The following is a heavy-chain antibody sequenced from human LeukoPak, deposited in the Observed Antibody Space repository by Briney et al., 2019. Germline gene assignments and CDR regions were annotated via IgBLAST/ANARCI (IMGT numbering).Heavy chain of an antibody. CDR2: IDTYSGKT. CDR1: GYTYTTDG. D-gene: IGHD6-13*01. J-gene: IGHJ5*02. Sequence: ASVKVSCKASGYTYTTDGISWVRQAPGQGLEWMGWIDTYSGKTNYAQKFQGRVTMTSDTSTSTAYMELRSLRSDDTAVYYCARDRGIVEADSFDPWGQGTLVTVSS. CDR3: ARDRGIVEADSFDP. V-gene: IGHV1-18*01.